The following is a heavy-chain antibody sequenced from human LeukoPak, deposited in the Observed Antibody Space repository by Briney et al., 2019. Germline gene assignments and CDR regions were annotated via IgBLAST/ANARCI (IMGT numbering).Heavy chain of an antibody. CDR1: GYSIISGYS. Sequence: SETLSLTCTVSGYSIISGYSWEWIRQPPGKGLEWIGSFHYSGSTYYNPSLMRRVTISGDTSKKQFSLRLSSVTAADTAVYYCARAYCSSTSCYTEGWFDPWGQGTLVTVSS. D-gene: IGHD2-2*02. CDR3: ARAYCSSTSCYTEGWFDP. CDR2: FHYSGST. V-gene: IGHV4-38-2*02. J-gene: IGHJ5*02.